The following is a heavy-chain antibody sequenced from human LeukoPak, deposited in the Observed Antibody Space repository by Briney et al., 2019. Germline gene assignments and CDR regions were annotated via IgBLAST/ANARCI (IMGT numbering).Heavy chain of an antibody. V-gene: IGHV5-51*01. D-gene: IGHD2-2*01. Sequence: AGESLKISCKASGYTFTGDWIGWVRQMPGEGLEWIGIIYPGDSDTKYNAPFQGQVTISADKSISTAYLQWGSLKASDTATYYCARPALYCSSTVCPPYMDVWGKGTTVTVSS. CDR2: IYPGDSDT. CDR3: ARPALYCSSTVCPPYMDV. CDR1: GYTFTGDW. J-gene: IGHJ6*03.